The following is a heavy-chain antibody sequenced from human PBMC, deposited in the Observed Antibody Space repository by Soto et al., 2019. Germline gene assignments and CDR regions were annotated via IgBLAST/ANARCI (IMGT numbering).Heavy chain of an antibody. J-gene: IGHJ5*02. CDR1: GFSLSTSAVG. V-gene: IGHV2-5*02. Sequence: QITLKESGPTLVKPTQTLTLTCTFSGFSLSTSAVGVGWIRQPPGKALEWLALIFWDDDKRYSTSLKSRLTITKDTSKNQVVLTMINMGPVDTATYYCAHRQYYFGSGSYYHNSFDPWGQGTLVIVSS. D-gene: IGHD3-10*01. CDR3: AHRQYYFGSGSYYHNSFDP. CDR2: IFWDDDK.